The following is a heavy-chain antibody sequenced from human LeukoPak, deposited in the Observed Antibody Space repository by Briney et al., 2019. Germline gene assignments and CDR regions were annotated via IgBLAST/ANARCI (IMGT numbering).Heavy chain of an antibody. D-gene: IGHD6-19*01. CDR2: IYPGDSDT. J-gene: IGHJ6*03. CDR1: GYSFTSYW. CDR3: ATTSIAVAGTSPRGYYYYYYMDV. V-gene: IGHV5-51*01. Sequence: GESLKISCKGSGYSFTSYWIGWVRQMPGKGLEWMGIIYPGDSDTRYSPSFQGQVTISADKSISTAYLRWSSLKASDTAMYYCATTSIAVAGTSPRGYYYYYYMDVWGKGTTVTVSS.